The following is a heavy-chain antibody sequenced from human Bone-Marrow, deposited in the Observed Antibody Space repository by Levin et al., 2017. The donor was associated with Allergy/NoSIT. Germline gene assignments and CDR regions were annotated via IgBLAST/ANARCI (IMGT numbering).Heavy chain of an antibody. CDR2: ISGNGAGT. Sequence: SCAASGFTFSTYGMNWVRQAPGKGLEWVSGISGNGAGTYYADSLKGRFTISRDNSKNTFYLQMNSLRAEDTAFYYCARGGTSTNYAPYDWFDRWGQGTLVTVSS. CDR3: ARGGTSTNYAPYDWFDR. D-gene: IGHD2-8*01. V-gene: IGHV3-23*01. J-gene: IGHJ5*02. CDR1: GFTFSTYG.